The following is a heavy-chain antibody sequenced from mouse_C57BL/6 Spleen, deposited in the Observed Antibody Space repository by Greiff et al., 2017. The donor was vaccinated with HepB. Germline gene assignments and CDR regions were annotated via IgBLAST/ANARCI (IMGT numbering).Heavy chain of an antibody. CDR1: GYTFTSYW. CDR3: ARRPGGNYVGYYAMDY. D-gene: IGHD2-1*01. V-gene: IGHV1-55*01. J-gene: IGHJ4*01. CDR2: IYPGSGST. Sequence: VQLQQSGAELVKPGASVKMSCKASGYTFTSYWITWVKQRPGQGLEWIGDIYPGSGSTNYNEKFKSKATLTVDTSSSTAYMQLGSLTSEDSAVYYCARRPGGNYVGYYAMDYWGQGTSVTVSS.